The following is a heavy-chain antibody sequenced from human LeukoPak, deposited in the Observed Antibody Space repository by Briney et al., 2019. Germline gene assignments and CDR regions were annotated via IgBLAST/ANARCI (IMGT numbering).Heavy chain of an antibody. J-gene: IGHJ5*02. CDR1: GYTLTELS. V-gene: IGHV1-24*01. CDR3: ATSVGLAYCGGDCYSKWFDP. D-gene: IGHD2-21*02. CDR2: FDPEDGET. Sequence: ASVKVSCKVSGYTLTELSMHWVRQAPGKGLEWMGGFDPEDGETIYAQKFQGRVTMTEDTSTDTAYMELSSLRSEDTAVYYCATSVGLAYCGGDCYSKWFDPWGQGTLVTVSS.